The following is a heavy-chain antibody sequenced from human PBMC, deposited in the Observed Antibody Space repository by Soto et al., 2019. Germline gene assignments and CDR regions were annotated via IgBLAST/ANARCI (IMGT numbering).Heavy chain of an antibody. D-gene: IGHD6-19*01. CDR3: AREKIAVAGKAPYYYGMDV. CDR1: GFTFSSYA. V-gene: IGHV3-30-3*01. CDR2: ISYDGSNK. Sequence: GGSLRLSCAASGFTFSSYAMHWVRQAPGKGLEWVAVISYDGSNKYYADSVKGRFTISRDNSKNTLYLQMNSLRAEDTAVYYCAREKIAVAGKAPYYYGMDVWGQGTMVTVSS. J-gene: IGHJ6*02.